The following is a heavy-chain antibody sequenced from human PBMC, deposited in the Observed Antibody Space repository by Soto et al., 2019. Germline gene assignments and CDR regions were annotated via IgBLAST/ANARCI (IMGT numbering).Heavy chain of an antibody. D-gene: IGHD2-15*01. J-gene: IGHJ6*02. Sequence: EVQLVESGGGLVQPGGSLRLSCAASGFTFSSYSMNWVRQAPGKGLEWVSYISSSSSTIYYADSVKGRFTISRDNAKNSLYLQMNSLRDEDTAVYYCARGEYCSGGSCYSPYYYYYGMDVWAKGPRSPSP. V-gene: IGHV3-48*02. CDR3: ARGEYCSGGSCYSPYYYYYGMDV. CDR1: GFTFSSYS. CDR2: ISSSSSTI.